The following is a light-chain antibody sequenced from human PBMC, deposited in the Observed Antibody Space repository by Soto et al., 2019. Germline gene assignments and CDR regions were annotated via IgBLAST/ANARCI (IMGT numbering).Light chain of an antibody. CDR1: SSDVGSYNL. Sequence: QAVVTQPASVSGSPGQSITFSCTGTSSDVGSYNLVSWYQQHPGKAPKLIISEGSKRPSGVSNRFSGSKSGNTASLTISGLQAEDEADYYCCSYAGGSTFGVFGTGTKLTVL. CDR2: EGS. CDR3: CSYAGGSTFGV. V-gene: IGLV2-23*03. J-gene: IGLJ1*01.